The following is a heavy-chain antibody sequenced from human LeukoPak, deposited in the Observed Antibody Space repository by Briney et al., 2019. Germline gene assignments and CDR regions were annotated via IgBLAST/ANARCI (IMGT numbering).Heavy chain of an antibody. J-gene: IGHJ4*02. V-gene: IGHV3-30*18. CDR3: AKVGGPFDY. Sequence: PSGGSLRLPCAASGFTFSSYGMHWVRQAPGKGLEWVAVISYDGSNKYYADSVKGRFTISRDNSRNTLYLQMNSLRAEDTAVYYCAKVGGPFDYWGQGTLVTVSS. CDR2: ISYDGSNK. D-gene: IGHD3-16*01. CDR1: GFTFSSYG.